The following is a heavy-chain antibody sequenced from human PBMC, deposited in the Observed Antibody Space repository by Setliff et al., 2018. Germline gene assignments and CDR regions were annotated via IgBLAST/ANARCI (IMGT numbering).Heavy chain of an antibody. CDR2: IYYRGST. CDR3: ATLTGDRGVDY. J-gene: IGHJ4*02. V-gene: IGHV4-38-2*01. D-gene: IGHD7-27*01. CDR1: GYSISSGYN. Sequence: PSETLSLTCAVSGYSISSGYNWGWIRQPPGKGLEWIASIYYRGSTSYNSSLKSRVSTSVDTSKNQFSLNLNSVTAADTAVYYCATLTGDRGVDYWGQGRLVTVSS.